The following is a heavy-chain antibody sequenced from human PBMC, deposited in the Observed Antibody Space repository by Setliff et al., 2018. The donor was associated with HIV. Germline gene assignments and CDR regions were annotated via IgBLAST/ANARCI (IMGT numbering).Heavy chain of an antibody. CDR2: ISSSGGST. D-gene: IGHD3-22*01. CDR1: GFTFSSYA. J-gene: IGHJ4*02. CDR3: ARGDSFVYSYVYPDY. V-gene: IGHV3-23*01. Sequence: PGGSLRLSCAASGFTFSSYAMSWVRQAPGKGLEWVSAISSSGGSTYYADSVKGRFTISRDNSKNSLYLQMNSLRAEDTAVYYCARGDSFVYSYVYPDYWGQGTLVTVTS.